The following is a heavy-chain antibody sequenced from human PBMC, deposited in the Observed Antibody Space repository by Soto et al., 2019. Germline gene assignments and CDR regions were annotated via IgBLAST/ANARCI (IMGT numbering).Heavy chain of an antibody. J-gene: IGHJ5*02. D-gene: IGHD2-8*02. V-gene: IGHV3-48*01. Sequence: HPGGSLRLSCAASGFTFSSYSMNWVRQAPGKGLEWVSYISSSSSTIYYADSVKGRFTISRDNAKNSLYLQMNSLRAEDTAVYYCAGLAREDTGWFDPWGQGTLVTSPQ. CDR2: ISSSSSTI. CDR1: GFTFSSYS. CDR3: AGLAREDTGWFDP.